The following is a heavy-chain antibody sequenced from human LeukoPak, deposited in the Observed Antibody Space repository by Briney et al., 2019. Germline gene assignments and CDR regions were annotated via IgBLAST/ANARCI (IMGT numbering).Heavy chain of an antibody. V-gene: IGHV1-18*01. J-gene: IGHJ6*03. Sequence: ASVKVACKPSGYTFTSYGISWVRQAPGQGLEWMGWISAYNGNTNYAQKLQGRVTMTTDTSTSTAYMELRSLRSDDTAVYYCARVGSGNYYYYYYMDVWGKGTTVTVSS. CDR1: GYTFTSYG. CDR2: ISAYNGNT. CDR3: ARVGSGNYYYYYYMDV. D-gene: IGHD3-3*01.